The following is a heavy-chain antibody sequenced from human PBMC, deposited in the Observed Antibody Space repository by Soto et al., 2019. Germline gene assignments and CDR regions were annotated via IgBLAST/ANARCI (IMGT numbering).Heavy chain of an antibody. J-gene: IGHJ4*02. CDR3: ALSYTVITDY. Sequence: EGQLVESGGGLVQPGGSLRLSCEASGLTFSSYWMHWVRQAPGKGLVWVSRINSDGGSTSYAESVKGRFTISRDNAKKTLYLQMISLRAEDTAVYYCALSYTVITDYWCQGTLVTVYS. CDR1: GLTFSSYW. V-gene: IGHV3-74*01. CDR2: INSDGGST. D-gene: IGHD4-17*01.